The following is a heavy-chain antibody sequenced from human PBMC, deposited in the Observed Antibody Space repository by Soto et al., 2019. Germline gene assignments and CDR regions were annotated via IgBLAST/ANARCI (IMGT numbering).Heavy chain of an antibody. D-gene: IGHD1-26*01. CDR3: ARDEGRIVGATLTYYYYGMDV. Sequence: VQLVQSGAEVKKPGSSVKVSCKASGGTFSSYAISWVRQAPGQGLEWMGGIIPIFGTANYAQKFQGRVTITADESTSTAYMELSSLRSEDTAVYYCARDEGRIVGATLTYYYYGMDVWGQGTTVTVSS. V-gene: IGHV1-69*12. CDR1: GGTFSSYA. J-gene: IGHJ6*02. CDR2: IIPIFGTA.